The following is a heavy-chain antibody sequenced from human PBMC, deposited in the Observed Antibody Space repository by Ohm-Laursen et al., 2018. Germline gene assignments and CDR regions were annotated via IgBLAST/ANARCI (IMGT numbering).Heavy chain of an antibody. J-gene: IGHJ3*02. Sequence: SETLSLTCAVYGGSFSNLYWSWIRQPPGLGLEWIGEIYHTGSTNYSPSLESRVTISLDISKNQFSLRLRSLTAADTAVYYCARIRENYSPYDAFDIWGPGTMVTVSS. CDR3: ARIRENYSPYDAFDI. V-gene: IGHV4-34*01. D-gene: IGHD4-11*01. CDR1: GGSFSNLY. CDR2: IYHTGST.